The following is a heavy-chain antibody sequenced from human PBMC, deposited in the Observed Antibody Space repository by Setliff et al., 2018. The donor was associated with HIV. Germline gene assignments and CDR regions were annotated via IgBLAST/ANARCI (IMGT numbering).Heavy chain of an antibody. CDR3: ARDRYAGEIDY. Sequence: SETLSLTCTVSGGSISSPTYYWGWIRQPPGKGLEWIGTFYSSRSTYYNPSLKSRVTLSIDTSKNQFSLKLSSVTAADTAVYYCARDRYAGEIDYWGQGTLVTVSS. D-gene: IGHD3-10*01. CDR2: FYSSRST. J-gene: IGHJ4*02. CDR1: GGSISSPTYY. V-gene: IGHV4-39*07.